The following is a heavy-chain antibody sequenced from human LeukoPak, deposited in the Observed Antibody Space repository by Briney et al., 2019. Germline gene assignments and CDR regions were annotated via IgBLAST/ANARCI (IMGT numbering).Heavy chain of an antibody. Sequence: GASVKVSCKASGYTFTSYAMNWVRQAPGQGLEWMGGIIPIFGTANYAQKFQGRVTITADESTSTAYMELSSLRSEDTAVYYCARLPFDAFDIWGQGTMVTVSS. CDR3: ARLPFDAFDI. CDR2: IIPIFGTA. CDR1: GYTFTSYA. D-gene: IGHD1-26*01. V-gene: IGHV1-69*13. J-gene: IGHJ3*02.